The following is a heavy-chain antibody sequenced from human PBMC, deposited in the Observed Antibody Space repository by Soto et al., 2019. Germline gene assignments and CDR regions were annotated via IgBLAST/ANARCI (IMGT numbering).Heavy chain of an antibody. D-gene: IGHD3-22*01. J-gene: IGHJ4*02. V-gene: IGHV3-74*01. Sequence: EVQLVESGGGLVQPGESLTLSCAASGFTFSSYWMHWVRQAPGKGLVWVSRNKSDGSGTYYADSVKGRLTISRDNAKNTPYLQMNSLRVEYTAVYLCARVDGDRYDGNGYLGRHWGQGTLVTVSS. CDR1: GFTFSSYW. CDR2: NKSDGSGT. CDR3: ARVDGDRYDGNGYLGRH.